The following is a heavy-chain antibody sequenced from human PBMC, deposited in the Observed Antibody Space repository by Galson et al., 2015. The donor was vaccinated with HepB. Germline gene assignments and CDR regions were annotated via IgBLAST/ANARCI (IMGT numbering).Heavy chain of an antibody. J-gene: IGHJ4*02. D-gene: IGHD2-15*01. CDR1: GFTFKDYA. CDR2: ISRSGGST. V-gene: IGHV3-23*01. Sequence: SLRLSCAVSGFTFKDYAMSWVRQAPGKGLEWVSGISRSGGSTSYADSVKGRFTISRDNSKNTLFLEISSLRAEDTATYYCAKDREVGYCSGGSCSPPDSWGQGTLVTVSS. CDR3: AKDREVGYCSGGSCSPPDS.